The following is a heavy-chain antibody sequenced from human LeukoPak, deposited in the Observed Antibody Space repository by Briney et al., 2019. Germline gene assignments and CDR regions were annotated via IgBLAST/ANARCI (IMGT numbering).Heavy chain of an antibody. CDR3: AKDSEFLDAIDI. J-gene: IGHJ3*02. CDR1: GFTFSSYG. V-gene: IGHV3-33*06. D-gene: IGHD3-10*01. Sequence: GGSLRLSCAASGFTFSSYGMHWVRQAPGKGLEWVAVIWYDGSNKYYADSVKGRFTISRDNSKNTLYLQMNSLRAEDTAVYYCAKDSEFLDAIDIWGQGTMVTVSS. CDR2: IWYDGSNK.